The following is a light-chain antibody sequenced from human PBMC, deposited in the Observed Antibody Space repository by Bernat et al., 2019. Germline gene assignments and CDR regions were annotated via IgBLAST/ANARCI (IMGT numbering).Light chain of an antibody. CDR3: QQRSNWPLT. CDR2: DAS. J-gene: IGKJ4*01. V-gene: IGKV3-11*01. CDR1: QTVSTF. Sequence: EIVLTQSPATLSLSPGERASLSCRASQTVSTFLAWYQQKPGQPPRLLIYDASNRATGIPARFSGRGSGTDFTLTISSLGPEDSAVYYCQQRSNWPLTFGGGTKVEIK.